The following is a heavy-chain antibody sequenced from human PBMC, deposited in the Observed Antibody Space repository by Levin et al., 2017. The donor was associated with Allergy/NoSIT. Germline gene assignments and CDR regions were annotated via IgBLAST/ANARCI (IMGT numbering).Heavy chain of an antibody. V-gene: IGHV3-30*18. CDR3: AKGSSSSWAFDI. CDR1: GFTFSSYG. J-gene: IGHJ3*02. D-gene: IGHD6-6*01. Sequence: GGSLRLSCAASGFTFSSYGMHWVRQAPGKGLEWVAVISYDGSNKYYADSVKGRFTISRDNSKNTLYLQMNSLRAEDTAVYYCAKGSSSSWAFDIWGQGTMVTVSS. CDR2: ISYDGSNK.